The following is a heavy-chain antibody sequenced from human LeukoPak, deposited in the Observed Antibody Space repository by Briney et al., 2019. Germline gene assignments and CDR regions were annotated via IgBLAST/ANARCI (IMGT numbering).Heavy chain of an antibody. V-gene: IGHV3-23*01. CDR1: GFTFSSYA. CDR3: AKDRGYFHWLNPFDP. J-gene: IGHJ5*02. D-gene: IGHD3-9*01. Sequence: GGSLRLSCAASGFTFSSYAMSWVRQAPGKGLEWVSATSGSGGSTYYADSVKGRFTISRDNSKNTLCLQMNSLRAEDTAVYYCAKDRGYFHWLNPFDPWGRGTLVTVSS. CDR2: TSGSGGST.